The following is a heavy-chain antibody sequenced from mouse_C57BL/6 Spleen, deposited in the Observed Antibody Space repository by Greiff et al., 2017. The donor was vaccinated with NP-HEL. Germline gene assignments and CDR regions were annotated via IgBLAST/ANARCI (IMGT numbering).Heavy chain of an antibody. CDR3: ARGTEYYFDY. V-gene: IGHV1-50*01. D-gene: IGHD3-3*01. J-gene: IGHJ2*01. Sequence: VQLQQPGAELVKPGASVKLSCKASGYTFTSYWMQWVKQRPGQGLEWIGEIDPSDIYTNYNQKFKGKATLTVDTSSSTAYMQISSLTSEDSAVYYCARGTEYYFDYWGKGTTLTVSS. CDR1: GYTFTSYW. CDR2: IDPSDIYT.